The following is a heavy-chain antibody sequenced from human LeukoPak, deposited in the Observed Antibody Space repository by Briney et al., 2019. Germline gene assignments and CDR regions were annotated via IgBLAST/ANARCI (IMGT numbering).Heavy chain of an antibody. V-gene: IGHV3-30*07. CDR3: ARDSYEVLWFGEFFDYYYGMDV. J-gene: IGHJ6*02. CDR2: SSSDGGEQ. Sequence: PGGSLRLSCAASGFTFRGNLLHWVRQAPGKGLEWVAGSSSDGGEQYYADSVKGRFTFSRDNAKNSLYLQMNSLRAEDTAVYYCARDSYEVLWFGEFFDYYYGMDVWGQGTTVTVSS. CDR1: GFTFRGNL. D-gene: IGHD3-10*01.